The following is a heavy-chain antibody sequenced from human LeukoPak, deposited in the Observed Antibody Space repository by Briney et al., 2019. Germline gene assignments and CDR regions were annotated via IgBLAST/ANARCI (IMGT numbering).Heavy chain of an antibody. J-gene: IGHJ4*02. CDR3: ARDGVGATMSGDY. CDR1: GFTFSSYS. V-gene: IGHV3-20*01. Sequence: GGSLRLSCAASGFTFSSYSMNWVRQAPGKGLEWVSGINWNGGSTGYADPVKGRFTISRDNAKNSLYLQMNSLRAEDTALYHCARDGVGATMSGDYWGQGTLVTVSS. CDR2: INWNGGST. D-gene: IGHD1-26*01.